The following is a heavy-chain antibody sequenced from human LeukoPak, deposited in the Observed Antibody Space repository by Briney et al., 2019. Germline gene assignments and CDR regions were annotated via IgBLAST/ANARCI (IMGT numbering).Heavy chain of an antibody. D-gene: IGHD4-17*01. CDR3: ARAMTTVTTKDY. V-gene: IGHV1-2*02. CDR1: GYTLTELS. J-gene: IGHJ4*02. CDR2: INPNSGGT. Sequence: ASVKVSCKVSGYTLTELSMHWVRQAPGQGLEWMGWINPNSGGTNYAQKFQGRVTMTRDTSISTAYMEPSRLRSDDTAVYYCARAMTTVTTKDYWGQGTLVTVSP.